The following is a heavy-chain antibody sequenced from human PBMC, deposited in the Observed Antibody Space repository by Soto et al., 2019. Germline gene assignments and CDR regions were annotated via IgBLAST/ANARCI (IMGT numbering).Heavy chain of an antibody. CDR1: GCTFITYA. D-gene: IGHD6-13*01. CDR2: ISTNGGRT. J-gene: IGHJ6*02. CDR3: ARSQGNQQLIYYYGMDV. Sequence: GGSLRLSCSASGCTFITYAMYWVRQAPGQGLEYVSAISTNGGRTDYANSVMGRFSISRDNSKNTLYLQMSSLRAEDTAVYYCARSQGNQQLIYYYGMDVWGQGTTVTVSS. V-gene: IGHV3-64D*08.